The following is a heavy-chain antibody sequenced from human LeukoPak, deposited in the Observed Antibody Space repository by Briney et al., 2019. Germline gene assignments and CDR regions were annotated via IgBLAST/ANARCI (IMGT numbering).Heavy chain of an antibody. CDR1: GFTLTDYY. V-gene: IGHV3-11*06. D-gene: IGHD2-2*01. CDR3: ARAGYCSSTSCYTFYGMDV. Sequence: GASLRPSCPPSGFTLTDYYIRSTRHPPRKWLEWLSYNSISSSYTNYADSVKGRFTISRDNAKNSLYLQMNSLRAEDAAVYYCARAGYCSSTSCYTFYGMDVWGKGTTVTVSS. CDR2: NSISSSYT. J-gene: IGHJ6*04.